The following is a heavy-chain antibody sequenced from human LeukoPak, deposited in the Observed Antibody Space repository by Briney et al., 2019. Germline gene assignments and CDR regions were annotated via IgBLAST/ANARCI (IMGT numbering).Heavy chain of an antibody. D-gene: IGHD3-16*01. CDR1: GGTFSSYA. Sequence: SVKVSCKASGGTFSSYAMSWVRQAPGQGLEWMGGIIPMFGTTNYAQKFQDRVTITTDESTTPVYMELSSLRSEDTAVYYCARVTVRGGGYGDFDYWGQGTLVTVSS. CDR2: IIPMFGTT. CDR3: ARVTVRGGGYGDFDY. V-gene: IGHV1-69*05. J-gene: IGHJ4*02.